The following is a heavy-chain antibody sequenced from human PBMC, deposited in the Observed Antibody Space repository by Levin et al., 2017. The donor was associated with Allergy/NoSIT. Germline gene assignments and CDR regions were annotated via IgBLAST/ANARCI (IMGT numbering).Heavy chain of an antibody. J-gene: IGHJ4*02. CDR3: TRDRGDFWSGYYTTDDGFDY. CDR1: GFTFGDYA. D-gene: IGHD3-3*01. CDR2: IRSKAYGGTT. V-gene: IGHV3-49*04. Sequence: GGSLRLSCTASGFTFGDYAMSWVRQAPGKGLEWVGFIRSKAYGGTTEYAASVKGRFTISRDDSKSIAYLQMNSLKTEDTAVYYCTRDRGDFWSGYYTTDDGFDYWGQGTLVTVSS.